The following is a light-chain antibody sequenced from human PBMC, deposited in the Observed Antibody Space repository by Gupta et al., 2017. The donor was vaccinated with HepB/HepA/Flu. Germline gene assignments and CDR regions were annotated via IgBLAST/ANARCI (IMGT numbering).Light chain of an antibody. CDR2: KAS. CDR3: QQYNSYASWT. V-gene: IGKV1-5*03. CDR1: QSINSY. J-gene: IGKJ1*01. Sequence: EIQITQSPSTLSASVGDRVTITCPASQSINSYLAWYQQKPCKAPKLLIYKASSIESGVPTRFSGSGFETEFALTISSRQPDDFATYYCQQYNSYASWTFGQGTKVEIK.